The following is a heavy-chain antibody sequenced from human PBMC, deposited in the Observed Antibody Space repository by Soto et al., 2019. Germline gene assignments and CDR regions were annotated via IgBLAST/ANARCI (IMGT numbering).Heavy chain of an antibody. V-gene: IGHV3-23*01. CDR2: ISDDGDRT. Sequence: EVQLLESGGGLVQPGGSLRLSCGASGFTFSDNAMTWVRQAPGKGLEWVSSISDDGDRTYYADSVKGRFAVSRDNSKNTLFLHMNSLGAEDTAVYYCAKSLSTAVNYGLDVWGQGNSVTVSS. D-gene: IGHD2-2*01. CDR3: AKSLSTAVNYGLDV. J-gene: IGHJ6*02. CDR1: GFTFSDNA.